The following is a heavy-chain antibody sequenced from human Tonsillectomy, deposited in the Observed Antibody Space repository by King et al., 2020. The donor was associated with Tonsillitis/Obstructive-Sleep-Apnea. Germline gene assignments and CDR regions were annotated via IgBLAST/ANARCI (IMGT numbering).Heavy chain of an antibody. V-gene: IGHV3-11*05. CDR1: GFTFSDYY. D-gene: IGHD3-22*01. CDR3: ARDADFYDSSGHNAFDV. Sequence: QLVQSGGGLVEPGGSLRLSCVASGFTFSDYYMSWLRQAPGRGLEWVSYISTSSSFIDYADSVKGRFTISRDNAKNSLFLQMHSLRAGDTAVYYCARDADFYDSSGHNAFDVWGQGTMVTVSS. CDR2: ISTSSSFI. J-gene: IGHJ3*01.